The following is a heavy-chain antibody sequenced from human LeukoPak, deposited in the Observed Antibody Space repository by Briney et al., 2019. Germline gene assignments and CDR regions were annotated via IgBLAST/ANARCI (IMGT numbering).Heavy chain of an antibody. D-gene: IGHD4-23*01. Sequence: PGGSLRLSCTASGFTFSSYGMHWVRQAPGKGLEWVAFIPYDESNKLYIDSVRGRFTISRDHSKSTLSMQMNSLRAEDTAVYYCAKGYDYGGNYFDYWGQGTLVTVSS. J-gene: IGHJ4*02. CDR3: AKGYDYGGNYFDY. CDR2: IPYDESNK. CDR1: GFTFSSYG. V-gene: IGHV3-30*02.